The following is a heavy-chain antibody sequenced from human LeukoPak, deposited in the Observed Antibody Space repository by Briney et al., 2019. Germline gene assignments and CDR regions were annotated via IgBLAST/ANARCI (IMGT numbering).Heavy chain of an antibody. CDR3: AGPYYGSGNYPLRY. V-gene: IGHV4-4*02. CDR2: IYLNGIT. Sequence: PSETLSLTCAVSTGSISSSNWWSWVRQPPGKGLEWIGEIYLNGITNYNPSLKSRVTISVDKSKNQFPLKLSSVTAADTAVYYCAGPYYGSGNYPLRYWGQGTLVTVSS. CDR1: TGSISSSNW. D-gene: IGHD3-10*01. J-gene: IGHJ4*02.